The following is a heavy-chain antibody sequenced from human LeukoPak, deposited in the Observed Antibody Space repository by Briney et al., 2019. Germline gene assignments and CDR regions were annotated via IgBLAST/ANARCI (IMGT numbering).Heavy chain of an antibody. CDR3: ARGLNWFDY. CDR2: VYYSGST. D-gene: IGHD3-16*01. J-gene: IGHJ5*01. V-gene: IGHV4-59*12. Sequence: PSETLSLTCAVSGFSIHGYYWGWIRQPPGKRLEWIGYVYYSGSTNYNPSLSSRVSMSADTSKNQFTLKLSSVTAADTAVYYCARGLNWFDYWGQGTLVTVSS. CDR1: GFSIHGYY.